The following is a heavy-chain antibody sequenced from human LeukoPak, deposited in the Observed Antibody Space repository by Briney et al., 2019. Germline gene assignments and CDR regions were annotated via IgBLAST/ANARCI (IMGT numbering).Heavy chain of an antibody. CDR1: GLTFSSYA. V-gene: IGHV3-23*01. J-gene: IGHJ1*01. CDR3: AKDERYCSGGSCYSTYFQP. Sequence: GGSLTLPCAPSGLTFSSYAMSWVRQPPEKGLEWVAAISGSGGSTYYADSVKDGFIISRNNSKNTLYLQMNSLRAEDTVVYYCAKDERYCSGGSCYSTYFQPWGQGTLVTVSS. CDR2: ISGSGGST. D-gene: IGHD2-15*01.